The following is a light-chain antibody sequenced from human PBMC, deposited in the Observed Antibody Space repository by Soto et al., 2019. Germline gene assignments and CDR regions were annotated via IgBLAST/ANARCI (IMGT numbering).Light chain of an antibody. CDR2: EAS. Sequence: QSALTQPASVSGSPGQSITISCTGTSSDAGSYNFVSWYQQHPGKAPALMIYEASKRPSGVSSRFSGSKSGNTASLTISGLQAEDEADYYCCSYVGSNNYVFGSGTKLTVL. CDR1: SSDAGSYNF. J-gene: IGLJ6*01. CDR3: CSYVGSNNYV. V-gene: IGLV2-23*01.